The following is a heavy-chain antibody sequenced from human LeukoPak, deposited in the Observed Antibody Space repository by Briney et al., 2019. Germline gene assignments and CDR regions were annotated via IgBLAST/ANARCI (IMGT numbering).Heavy chain of an antibody. V-gene: IGHV4-30-2*01. J-gene: IGHJ4*02. Sequence: PSQTLSLTCAVPGGSISSGGYSWSWIRQPPGKGLEWIGYIYHSGSTYYNPSLKSRVTISVDRSKNQFSLKLSSVTAADTAVYYCARGYCSSTSCYGFDYWGQGTLVTVSS. CDR2: IYHSGST. D-gene: IGHD2-2*01. CDR1: GGSISSGGYS. CDR3: ARGYCSSTSCYGFDY.